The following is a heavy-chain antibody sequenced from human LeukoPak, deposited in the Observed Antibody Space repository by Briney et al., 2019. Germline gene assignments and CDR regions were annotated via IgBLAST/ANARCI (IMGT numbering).Heavy chain of an antibody. CDR3: VRDMRGGWRFDY. CDR2: VKQDGSEI. CDR1: GFTLSGYW. V-gene: IGHV3-7*03. Sequence: GGSLRLSCAASGFTLSGYWMSWVRQAPGKGPEWVANVKQDGSEIYYVDSVKGRFTISRDNAKNSLYLQMNSLRAEDSAVYYCVRDMRGGWRFDYWGQGTLVTVSS. J-gene: IGHJ4*02. D-gene: IGHD6-19*01.